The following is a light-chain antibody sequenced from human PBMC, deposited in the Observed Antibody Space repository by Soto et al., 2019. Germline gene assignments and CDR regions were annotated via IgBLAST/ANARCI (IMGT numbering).Light chain of an antibody. V-gene: IGKV3-11*01. CDR2: DTS. CDR3: QQRSDWPPIT. Sequence: EIVLTQSPAILSLSPGAPGPLACRARRSVRTFLAWFPQNPGRAPRLVIYDTSNRATGVPARFSGSGSETDFTLTISSLEPEDFAVYYCQQRSDWPPITFGQGTRLEIK. J-gene: IGKJ5*01. CDR1: RSVRTF.